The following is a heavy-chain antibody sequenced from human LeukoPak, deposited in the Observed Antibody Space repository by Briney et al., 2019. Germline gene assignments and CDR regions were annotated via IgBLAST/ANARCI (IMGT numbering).Heavy chain of an antibody. CDR1: GYTFTGYY. Sequence: ASVKVSCEASGYTFTGYYMHWVRQAPGQGLEWMGWINPNSGGTNYAQKFQGRVTMTRDTSISTAYMELSRLRSDDTAVYYCARDPYSSGWYGYHWFDPWGQGTLVTVSS. D-gene: IGHD6-19*01. V-gene: IGHV1-2*02. J-gene: IGHJ5*02. CDR3: ARDPYSSGWYGYHWFDP. CDR2: INPNSGGT.